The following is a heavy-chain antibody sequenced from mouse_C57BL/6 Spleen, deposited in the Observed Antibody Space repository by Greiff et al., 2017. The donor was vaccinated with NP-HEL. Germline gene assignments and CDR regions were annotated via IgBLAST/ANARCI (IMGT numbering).Heavy chain of an antibody. CDR2: ISYSGST. CDR3: ARDGTRGFAY. V-gene: IGHV3-1*01. D-gene: IGHD4-1*01. Sequence: EVQLKESGPGMVKPSQSLSLTCTVTGYSITSGYDWHWIRHFPGNKLEWMGYISYSGSTNYNPSLKSRISITHDTSKNHFFLKLNSVTTEDTATYYCARDGTRGFAYWGQGTLVTVSA. CDR1: GYSITSGYD. J-gene: IGHJ3*01.